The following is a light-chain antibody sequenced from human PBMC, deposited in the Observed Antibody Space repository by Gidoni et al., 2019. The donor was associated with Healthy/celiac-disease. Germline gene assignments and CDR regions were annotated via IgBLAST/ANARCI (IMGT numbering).Light chain of an antibody. CDR1: QSISSY. Sequence: DIQMAQSPSSLSASVGDRVTITCRASQSISSYLNGYQQKPGKAPKPLLYAASSLQSGVPSRFSGSGSGTDFTLTISSLQPEDFATYYCQQSYSTPFTFGQGTRLEIK. J-gene: IGKJ5*01. V-gene: IGKV1-39*01. CDR2: AAS. CDR3: QQSYSTPFT.